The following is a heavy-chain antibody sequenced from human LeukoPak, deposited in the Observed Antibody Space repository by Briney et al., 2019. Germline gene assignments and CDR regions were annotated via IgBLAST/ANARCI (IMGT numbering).Heavy chain of an antibody. CDR3: ARSMTTVTPFGY. CDR2: IYYSGST. Sequence: SETLSLTCTVSGGSISSYYWSWIRQPPGKGLEWIAYIYYSGSTNYNPSLKSRVTISVDTSKNQFSLKLSSVTAADTAVYYCARSMTTVTPFGYWGQGTLVTVSS. J-gene: IGHJ4*02. D-gene: IGHD4-17*01. V-gene: IGHV4-59*01. CDR1: GGSISSYY.